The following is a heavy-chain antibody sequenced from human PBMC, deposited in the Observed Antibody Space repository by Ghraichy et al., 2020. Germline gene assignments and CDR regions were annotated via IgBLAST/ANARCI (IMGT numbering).Heavy chain of an antibody. CDR3: ARGSRAGYCSGGGCLKFDY. V-gene: IGHV3-11*06. D-gene: IGHD2-15*01. CDR1: GSTFSDYY. Sequence: LSLTCSASGSTFSDYYMTWIRQAPGKGLEWVSSISGSSSYANYADSVKGRFTVSRDNAKNSLYLQVNSLRVEDTAVYYCARGSRAGYCSGGGCLKFDYWGQGMLVTVSS. J-gene: IGHJ4*02. CDR2: ISGSSSYA.